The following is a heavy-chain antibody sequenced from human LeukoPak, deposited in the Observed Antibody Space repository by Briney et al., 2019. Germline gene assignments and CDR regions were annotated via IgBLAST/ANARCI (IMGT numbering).Heavy chain of an antibody. CDR3: ARQRYCSSTSCYRNAEYFQH. CDR1: GGSISSSSYY. V-gene: IGHV4-39*01. D-gene: IGHD2-2*02. CDR2: ICYSGST. Sequence: ETLSLTCTVSGGSISSSSYYWGWIRQPPGKGLEWIGSICYSGSTYYNPSLKSRVTISVDTSKNQFSLKLSSVTAADTAVYYCARQRYCSSTSCYRNAEYFQHWGQGTLVTVSS. J-gene: IGHJ1*01.